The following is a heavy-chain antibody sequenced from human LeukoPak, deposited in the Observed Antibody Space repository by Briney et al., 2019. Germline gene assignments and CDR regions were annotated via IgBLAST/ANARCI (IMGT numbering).Heavy chain of an antibody. CDR2: IHPNSGGI. CDR1: GYTSTDYY. V-gene: IGHV1-2*02. J-gene: IGHJ4*02. CDR3: GRKSAKWKLSEFDY. D-gene: IGHD1-26*01. Sequence: SVNCSCQASGYTSTDYYIKWVRQAPGQGLEWMGWIHPNSGGIKYAQKFQGRVTMTRDTSISTAYMELSGLTSDDTAVYYCGRKSAKWKLSEFDYWGRGPLSPVPS.